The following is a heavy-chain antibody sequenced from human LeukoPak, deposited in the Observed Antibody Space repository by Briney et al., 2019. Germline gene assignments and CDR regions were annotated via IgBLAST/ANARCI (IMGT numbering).Heavy chain of an antibody. CDR2: ISYDGSNK. CDR1: GFTFSSYA. Sequence: GGSLRLSCAASGFTFSSYATHWVRQAPGKGLEWVAVISYDGSNKYYADSVKGRFTISRDNSKNTLYLQMNSLRAEDTAEYYCARDHHKLRYFDWLPGAPYYFDYWGQGTLVTVSS. D-gene: IGHD3-9*01. J-gene: IGHJ4*02. V-gene: IGHV3-30*04. CDR3: ARDHHKLRYFDWLPGAPYYFDY.